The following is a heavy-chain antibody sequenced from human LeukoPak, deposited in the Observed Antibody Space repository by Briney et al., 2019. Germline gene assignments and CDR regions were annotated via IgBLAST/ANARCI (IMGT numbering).Heavy chain of an antibody. CDR3: ARYRCKTTSGCEDTDAFDM. D-gene: IGHD2/OR15-2a*01. V-gene: IGHV1-2*02. CDR1: GYTFTANY. CDR2: INPNSGAT. J-gene: IGHJ3*02. Sequence: ASVKVSCKTSGYTFTANYMQWVRQAPGQGLEWMGWINPNSGATKYEQKFQGRVTMTRDTSISTAYMELSRLRSGDTAVYYCARYRCKTTSGCEDTDAFDMWGQGTMVTVSS.